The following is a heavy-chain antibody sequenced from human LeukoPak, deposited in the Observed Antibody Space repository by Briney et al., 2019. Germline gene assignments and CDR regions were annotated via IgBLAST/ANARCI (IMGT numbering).Heavy chain of an antibody. CDR3: ARVHRSGWYSDY. D-gene: IGHD6-19*01. CDR2: INPNSGGT. J-gene: IGHJ4*02. V-gene: IGHV1-2*02. CDR1: GYTFTCYY. Sequence: ASVKVSCKASGYTFTCYYMHWVRQAPGQGLEWMGWINPNSGGTNYAQKFQGRVTMTRDTSISTAYMELSRLRSDDTAVYYCARVHRSGWYSDYWGQGTLVTVSS.